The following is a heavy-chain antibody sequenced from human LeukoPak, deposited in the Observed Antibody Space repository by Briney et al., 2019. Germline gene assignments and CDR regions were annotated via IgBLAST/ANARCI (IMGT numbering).Heavy chain of an antibody. J-gene: IGHJ4*02. V-gene: IGHV3-21*01. CDR1: GFTFSSYS. CDR3: ARGLDSKMAGPSDY. CDR2: ISSSSSYI. Sequence: GGSLRLSCAASGFTFSSYSMNWVRQAPGKGLEWVSSISSSSSYIYYADSVKGRFTISRDNAKNSLYLQMNSLRAEDTAVYYCARGLDSKMAGPSDYWGQGTLVTVSS. D-gene: IGHD6-19*01.